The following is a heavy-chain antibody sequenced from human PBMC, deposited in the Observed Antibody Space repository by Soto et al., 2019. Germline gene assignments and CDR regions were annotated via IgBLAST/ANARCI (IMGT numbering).Heavy chain of an antibody. Sequence: QVQLVESGGGVVQPGRSLRLSCAASGFTFSSYGMHWVRQAPGKGLEWVAVIWYDGSNKYYADSVKGRFTISRDNSKNTLYLQMNSLRAEDTAVYYCARDPELPYCSGYAFDIWGQGTMVTVSS. V-gene: IGHV3-33*01. CDR2: IWYDGSNK. D-gene: IGHD3-10*01. J-gene: IGHJ3*02. CDR1: GFTFSSYG. CDR3: ARDPELPYCSGYAFDI.